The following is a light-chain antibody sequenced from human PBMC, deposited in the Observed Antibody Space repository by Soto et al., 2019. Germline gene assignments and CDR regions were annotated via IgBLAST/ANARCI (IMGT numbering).Light chain of an antibody. CDR1: SSDVGGYEY. CDR3: SSYAGSNNLHVL. V-gene: IGLV2-8*01. Sequence: QSALTQPPSASGSPGQSVTISCTGSSSDVGGYEYVSWYQQHPGKAPKLIIYEVIKRPSGVPDRFSGSKSGNTASLTVSGLQAEDEAEYYCSSYAGSNNLHVLFGGGTKLTVL. J-gene: IGLJ2*01. CDR2: EVI.